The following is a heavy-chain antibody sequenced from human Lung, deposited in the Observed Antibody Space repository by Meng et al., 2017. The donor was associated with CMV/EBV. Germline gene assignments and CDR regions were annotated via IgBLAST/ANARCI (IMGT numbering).Heavy chain of an antibody. CDR3: ARRLRFLEWLLYLGWFDP. V-gene: IGHV4-34*01. CDR1: GGSFSGYY. Sequence: ESLKISCAVYGGSFSGYYWSWIRQPPGKGLEWIGEINHSGSTNYNPSLKSRVTISVDTSKNQFSLKLSSVTAADTAVYYCARRLRFLEWLLYLGWFDPWGQGTLVTVSS. J-gene: IGHJ5*02. D-gene: IGHD3-3*01. CDR2: INHSGST.